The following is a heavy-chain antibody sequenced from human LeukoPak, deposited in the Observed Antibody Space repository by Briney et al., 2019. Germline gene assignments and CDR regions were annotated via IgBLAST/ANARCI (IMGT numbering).Heavy chain of an antibody. J-gene: IGHJ4*02. CDR1: GGTFSSYA. CDR2: IIPIFGTA. D-gene: IGHD3-3*01. V-gene: IGHV1-69*05. Sequence: SVKVSCKASGGTFSSYAISWVRQAPGQGLEWMGRIIPIFGTANYAQKFQGRVTITTDESTSTAHMELSSLRSEDTAVYYCARDRFESKGRYYDFWSGNPHSDYWGQGTLVTVSS. CDR3: ARDRFESKGRYYDFWSGNPHSDY.